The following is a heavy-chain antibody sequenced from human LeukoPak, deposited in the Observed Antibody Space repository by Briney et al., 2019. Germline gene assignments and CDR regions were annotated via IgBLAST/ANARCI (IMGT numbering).Heavy chain of an antibody. CDR3: AREMARGVGYFDY. V-gene: IGHV3-66*01. CDR2: IYSGGST. J-gene: IGHJ4*02. Sequence: GGSLRLSCAASGLTVSSNYMSWVRQAPGKGLEWVSVIYSGGSTYYADSVKGRFTISRDNSKNTLYLQMNSLRAEDTAVYYCAREMARGVGYFDYWGQGTLVTVSS. CDR1: GLTVSSNY. D-gene: IGHD5-12*01.